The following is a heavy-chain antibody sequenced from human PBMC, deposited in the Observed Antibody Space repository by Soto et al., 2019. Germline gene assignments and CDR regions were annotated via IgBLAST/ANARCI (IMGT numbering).Heavy chain of an antibody. CDR2: ISGSGDST. CDR1: GIPFIDAW. CDR3: ARRSSGWYFDY. D-gene: IGHD6-19*01. V-gene: IGHV3-23*01. Sequence: GGSLRLSCVVSGIPFIDAWMNWVRQAPGKGLEWVSVISGSGDSTYYADSVKGRFTISRDNSKNTLYLQMNSLRAEDTAVYYCARRSSGWYFDYWGQGTLVNVSS. J-gene: IGHJ4*02.